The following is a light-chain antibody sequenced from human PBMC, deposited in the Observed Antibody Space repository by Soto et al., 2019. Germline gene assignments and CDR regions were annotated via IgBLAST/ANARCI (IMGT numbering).Light chain of an antibody. CDR1: ASDVGFYNY. Sequence: QSVLTQPPSASGSLGQSFTISCTGTASDVGFYNYVSWYQQHPGKAPKHKIYEVTKRPSGVPDRFSGSKSGNTASLTVSGLQAEDEADYYCSSYPGSITLYVFGTGTKVTV. V-gene: IGLV2-8*01. J-gene: IGLJ1*01. CDR2: EVT. CDR3: SSYPGSITLYV.